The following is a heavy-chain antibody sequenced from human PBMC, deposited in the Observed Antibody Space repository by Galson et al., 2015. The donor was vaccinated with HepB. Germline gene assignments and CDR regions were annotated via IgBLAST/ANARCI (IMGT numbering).Heavy chain of an antibody. J-gene: IGHJ4*02. CDR3: AIRTAARNFDS. V-gene: IGHV3-23*01. CDR2: ISASGGAS. CDR1: GFTFSTYA. D-gene: IGHD6-6*01. Sequence: SLRLSCAASGFTFSTYAMSWVRQAPGKGLDWVSSISASGGASSYAGSVKGRFTISRDNSKNTLYLQMSSLRAEDTAVYYCAIRTAARNFDSWGQGTVVTVSS.